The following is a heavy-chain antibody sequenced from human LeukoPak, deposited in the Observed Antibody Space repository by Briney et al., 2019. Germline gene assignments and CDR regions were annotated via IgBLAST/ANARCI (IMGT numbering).Heavy chain of an antibody. J-gene: IGHJ5*02. Sequence: ASVKVSCKASGYTFTSYGISWVRQAPGQGLEWMGWISAYNGNTNYAQKLQGRVTMTRDTSTSTVYMELSSLRSEDTAVYYCARRYCSSTSCYRSRFDPWGQGTLVTVSS. CDR2: ISAYNGNT. CDR1: GYTFTSYG. V-gene: IGHV1-18*01. CDR3: ARRYCSSTSCYRSRFDP. D-gene: IGHD2-2*01.